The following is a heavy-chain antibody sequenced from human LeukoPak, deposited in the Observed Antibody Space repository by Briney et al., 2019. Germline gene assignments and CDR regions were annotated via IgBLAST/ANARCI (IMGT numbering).Heavy chain of an antibody. CDR2: ISGSGGSA. V-gene: IGHV3-23*01. D-gene: IGHD2-21*02. CDR1: GFTFSSYA. J-gene: IGHJ4*02. CDR3: AKDQEVTYCGGDCFGRGMPSYFDY. Sequence: PGGSLRLSCAASGFTFSSYAMSWVRQAPGKGLEWVSAISGSGGSAYYADSVKGRFTISRDNSKNTLYLQMNSLRAEDTAVYYCAKDQEVTYCGGDCFGRGMPSYFDYWGQGTLVTVSS.